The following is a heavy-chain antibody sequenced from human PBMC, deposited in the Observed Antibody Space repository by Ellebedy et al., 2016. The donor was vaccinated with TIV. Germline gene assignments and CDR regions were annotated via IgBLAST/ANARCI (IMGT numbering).Heavy chain of an antibody. CDR2: IKQDGSEK. CDR1: GFTFSSYW. J-gene: IGHJ4*02. V-gene: IGHV3-7*01. Sequence: GESLKISCAASGFTFSSYWMSWVRQAPGEGLEWVANIKQDGSEKSYVDSVKGRFTISRDNAKNSLYLQMNSLRAEDTAVYYGARDRGAYTGYGQPLDYWGQGTLVTVSS. D-gene: IGHD5-12*01. CDR3: ARDRGAYTGYGQPLDY.